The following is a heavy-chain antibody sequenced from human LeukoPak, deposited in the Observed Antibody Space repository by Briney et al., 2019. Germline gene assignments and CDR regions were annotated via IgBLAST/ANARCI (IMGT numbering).Heavy chain of an antibody. V-gene: IGHV3-74*01. Sequence: PGGSLRLSCAASGVIISSYAMSWVRQAPGKGLVWVSLIRRDGTTSFAASVQGRFTISRDNARNTLYLQMNSLAAEDTAVYYCARDAGQATPFDYWGPGTLVTVSS. CDR3: ARDAGQATPFDY. J-gene: IGHJ4*02. D-gene: IGHD2-15*01. CDR2: IRRDGTT. CDR1: GVIISSYA.